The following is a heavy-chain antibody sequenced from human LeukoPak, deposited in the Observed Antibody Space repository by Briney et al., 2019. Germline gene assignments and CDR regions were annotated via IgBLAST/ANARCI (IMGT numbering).Heavy chain of an antibody. D-gene: IGHD3-9*01. V-gene: IGHV4-39*07. CDR3: ASYRYDILTGYLDY. CDR2: IYYGGST. CDR1: GGPISSSSYY. J-gene: IGHJ4*02. Sequence: SETLSLTCTVSGGPISSSSYYWGWIRQPPGKGLEWIGSIYYGGSTYYNPSLKSRVTISVDRSKNQFSLKLSSVTAADTAVYYCASYRYDILTGYLDYWGQGTLVTVSS.